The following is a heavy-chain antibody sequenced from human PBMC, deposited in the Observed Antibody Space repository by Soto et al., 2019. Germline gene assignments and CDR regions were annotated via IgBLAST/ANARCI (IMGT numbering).Heavy chain of an antibody. CDR1: GYSFTSCW. CDR2: IYPGDSDT. J-gene: IGHJ6*02. Sequence: GESLKISCKGSGYSFTSCWIGWVRQMPGKGLEWMGIIYPGDSDTRYSPSFQGKVTISADKSISTAYLQWSSLKASDTAMYYRAFYDVSGSYGSYGMAVWGQGTTVPVSS. V-gene: IGHV5-51*01. D-gene: IGHD1-26*01. CDR3: AFYDVSGSYGSYGMAV.